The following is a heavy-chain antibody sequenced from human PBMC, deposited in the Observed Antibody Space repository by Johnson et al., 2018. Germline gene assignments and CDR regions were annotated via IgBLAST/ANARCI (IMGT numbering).Heavy chain of an antibody. J-gene: IGHJ3*02. CDR1: GFTFSSYA. CDR2: ISYDGSNK. CDR3: ARDSCAYSSSCQKVAFDI. Sequence: QVQLVETGGGVVQPGRSLRLSCAASGFTFSSYAMHWVRQAPGKGLEWVAVISYDGSNKYSADSVTGRFIISRDNSKNTRYLQMNSLRAEDTTVYYCARDSCAYSSSCQKVAFDIWGQGTMVTVSS. V-gene: IGHV3-30-3*01. D-gene: IGHD6-13*01.